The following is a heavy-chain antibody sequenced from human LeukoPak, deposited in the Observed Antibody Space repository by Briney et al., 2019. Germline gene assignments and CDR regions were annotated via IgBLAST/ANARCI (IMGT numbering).Heavy chain of an antibody. CDR1: GGTFSSYA. CDR2: IIPIFGTA. V-gene: IGHV1-69*01. Sequence: SVKVSCTASGGTFSSYAISWVRQAPGQGLEWMGGIIPIFGTANYAQKFQGRVTTTADESTSTAYMELSSLRSEDTAVYYCARNSVLRYFDWLFFFDYWGQGTLVTVSS. CDR3: ARNSVLRYFDWLFFFDY. D-gene: IGHD3-9*01. J-gene: IGHJ4*02.